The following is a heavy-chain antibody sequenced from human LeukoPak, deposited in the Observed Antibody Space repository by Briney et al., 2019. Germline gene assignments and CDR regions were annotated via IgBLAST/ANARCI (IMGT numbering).Heavy chain of an antibody. J-gene: IGHJ4*02. D-gene: IGHD5-18*01. Sequence: PSETLSLTCTVSGGSISSYYWSWIRQPPGKGLEWIGEINHRGSPNYNPSLKSRVTISVDTSKNQFSLKMSSVTAADTAVYYCARDPLWLLWKVFDYWGQGTLVTVSS. CDR2: INHRGSP. CDR3: ARDPLWLLWKVFDY. CDR1: GGSISSYY. V-gene: IGHV4-34*01.